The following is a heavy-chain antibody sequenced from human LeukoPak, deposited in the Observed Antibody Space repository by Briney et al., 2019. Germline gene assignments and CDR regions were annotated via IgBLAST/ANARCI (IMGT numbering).Heavy chain of an antibody. D-gene: IGHD3-10*01. CDR2: ISSSSSYI. V-gene: IGHV3-21*01. J-gene: IGHJ4*02. Sequence: GGSLRLSCAASGFTFSSYSMNWVRQAPGKGLEWVSSISSSSSYIYYADSVKGRFTISRDNAKNSLYLQTNSLRAEDTAVYYCARFVGGSGSHDYWGQGTLVTVSS. CDR3: ARFVGGSGSHDY. CDR1: GFTFSSYS.